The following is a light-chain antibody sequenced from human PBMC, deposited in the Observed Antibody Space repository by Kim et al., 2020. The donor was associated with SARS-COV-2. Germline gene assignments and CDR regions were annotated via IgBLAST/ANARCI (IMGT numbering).Light chain of an antibody. CDR3: CSYARSRV. CDR1: GSDVGTYNL. CDR2: EVS. Sequence: QSALTQPASVSGSPGQSITNSCTGTGSDVGTYNLVSWYQQHPGEAPKLIIYEVSKRPSGVSDRFSGSKSGNMASLTISGLQADDEADYYCCSYARSRVFGGGTQLTVL. V-gene: IGLV2-23*02. J-gene: IGLJ2*01.